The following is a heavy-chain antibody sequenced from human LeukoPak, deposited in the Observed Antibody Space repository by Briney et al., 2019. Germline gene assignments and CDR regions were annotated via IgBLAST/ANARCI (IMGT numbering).Heavy chain of an antibody. CDR1: GFTFSSYA. D-gene: IGHD3-3*01. Sequence: GGSLRLSCAASGFTFSSYAMHWVRQAPGEGLEWVAVISYDGSNKYYADSVKGRFTISRDNSKNTLYLQMNSLRAEDTAVYYCARSPIFGVVMAYFDYWGQGTLVTVSS. V-gene: IGHV3-30*01. J-gene: IGHJ4*02. CDR3: ARSPIFGVVMAYFDY. CDR2: ISYDGSNK.